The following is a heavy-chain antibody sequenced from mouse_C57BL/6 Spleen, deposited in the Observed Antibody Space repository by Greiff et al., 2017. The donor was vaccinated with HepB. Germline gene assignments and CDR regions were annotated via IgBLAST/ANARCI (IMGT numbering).Heavy chain of an antibody. V-gene: IGHV1-64*01. J-gene: IGHJ4*01. D-gene: IGHD4-1*01. Sequence: VQLQQSGAELVKPGASVKLSCKASGYTFTSYWMHWVKQRPGQGLEWIGMIHPNSGSTNYNEKFKSKATLTVDKSSSTAYMQLSSLTSEDSAVYYCARLPLTGTNYAMDYWGQGTSVTVSS. CDR3: ARLPLTGTNYAMDY. CDR2: IHPNSGST. CDR1: GYTFTSYW.